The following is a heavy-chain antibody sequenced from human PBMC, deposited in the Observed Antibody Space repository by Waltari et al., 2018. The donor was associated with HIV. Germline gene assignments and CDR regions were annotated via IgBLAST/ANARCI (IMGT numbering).Heavy chain of an antibody. CDR2: IKGKSDGGET. J-gene: IGHJ4*02. V-gene: IGHV3-15*01. Sequence: EVELVESGGDLLKPGGCLRLSCAASGFTINDVGVSWVRQAPGKGLEGVGQIKGKSDGGETAFSAVVKGRFTISRDDSKNTVYLQMNNLRIEDTAIYYCATDETFGSGNYFEYWGQGTLVTVSS. D-gene: IGHD3-10*01. CDR3: ATDETFGSGNYFEY. CDR1: GFTINDVG.